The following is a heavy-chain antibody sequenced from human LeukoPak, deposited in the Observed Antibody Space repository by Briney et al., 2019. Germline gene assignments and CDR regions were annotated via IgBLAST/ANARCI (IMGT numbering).Heavy chain of an antibody. CDR1: GFTFSSYW. J-gene: IGHJ4*02. CDR3: ARVGSSGWSHYFDY. Sequence: AGGSLRLSCAASGFTFSSYWMSWVRQAPGKGLEWVASIKQDGSEKYYVDSVKGRFTISRDNAKNSLYLQMNSLRAEDTAVYYCARVGSSGWSHYFDYWGQGTLVTVSS. V-gene: IGHV3-7*01. D-gene: IGHD6-19*01. CDR2: IKQDGSEK.